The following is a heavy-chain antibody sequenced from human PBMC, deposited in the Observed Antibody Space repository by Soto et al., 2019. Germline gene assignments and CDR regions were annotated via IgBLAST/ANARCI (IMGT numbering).Heavy chain of an antibody. CDR1: GGTCNSFS. V-gene: IGHV1-69*10. CDR2: IIPMPGRP. Sequence: ASVKVSCKASGGTCNSFSIDWVRQAPGQGLEWMGGIIPMPGRPNYAQRLQGRVTFSADKSINTVYMELNSLAKEDTAVYYCTRRGRQSANWFDPWGQGTLVTVSS. CDR3: TRRGRQSANWFDP. J-gene: IGHJ5*02.